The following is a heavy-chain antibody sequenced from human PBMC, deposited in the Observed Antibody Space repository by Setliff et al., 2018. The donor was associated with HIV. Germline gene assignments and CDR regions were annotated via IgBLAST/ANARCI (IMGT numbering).Heavy chain of an antibody. CDR1: GSSISSNYY. J-gene: IGHJ5*02. D-gene: IGHD6-13*01. V-gene: IGHV4-38-2*02. CDR2: IDASANT. Sequence: SENLSLTCTVSGSSISSNYYWAWIRQAPGKGLEWIGCIDASANTYYIPSLKSRATISIDTSKNQLSLKLRSVTAADTAVYYCARIGSGWSVGWFDPWGQGTLVTVSS. CDR3: ARIGSGWSVGWFDP.